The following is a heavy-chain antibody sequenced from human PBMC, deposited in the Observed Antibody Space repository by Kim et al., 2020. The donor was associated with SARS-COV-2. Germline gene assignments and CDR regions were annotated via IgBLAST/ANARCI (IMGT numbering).Heavy chain of an antibody. Sequence: YNPSLTSRVTISVDTSKNQFSLKLSSVTAADTAVYYCARDRQQLVRNGMDVWGQGTTVTVSS. J-gene: IGHJ6*02. V-gene: IGHV4-31*02. D-gene: IGHD6-13*01. CDR3: ARDRQQLVRNGMDV.